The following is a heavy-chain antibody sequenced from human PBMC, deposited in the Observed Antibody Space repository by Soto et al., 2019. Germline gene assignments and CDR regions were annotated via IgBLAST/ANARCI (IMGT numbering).Heavy chain of an antibody. CDR3: ARDHTFYDTLSGFSSKRFAP. V-gene: IGHV6-1*01. Sequence: SQTLSLTCAISGDSVSSNSAAWSWIRQSPSRGLEWLGRTYYRSRWYNDYAVSVKSRITINPDTSKNQFSLQLNSVTPEDTAVYYCARDHTFYDTLSGFSSKRFAPWGQGALVTVSS. J-gene: IGHJ5*02. CDR2: TYYRSRWYN. CDR1: GDSVSSNSAA. D-gene: IGHD3-9*01.